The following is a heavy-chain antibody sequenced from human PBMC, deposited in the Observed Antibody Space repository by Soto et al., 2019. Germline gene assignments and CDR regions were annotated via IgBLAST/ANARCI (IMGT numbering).Heavy chain of an antibody. CDR1: GFTFSSYW. D-gene: IGHD2-15*01. CDR2: IKQDGSEK. Sequence: EVHLVESGGGLGQPGGSLRLSCAASGFTFSSYWMSWVRQAPGKGLEWVANIKQDGSEKYYVDSVKGRFTISRDNPKNSLYRQLNSLRAEDTAVYYCARDLISATGFDYWGQGTLVTVSS. CDR3: ARDLISATGFDY. J-gene: IGHJ4*02. V-gene: IGHV3-7*05.